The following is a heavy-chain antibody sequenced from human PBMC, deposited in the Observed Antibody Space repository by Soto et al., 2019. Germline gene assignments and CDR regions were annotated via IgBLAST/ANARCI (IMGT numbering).Heavy chain of an antibody. J-gene: IGHJ4*02. CDR3: ARSSERTWCGELNY. CDR2: ISSSSSTI. D-gene: IGHD3-10*01. V-gene: IGHV3-48*01. Sequence: EVQLVESGGGLVQPGGSLRLSCAASGFTFSSYSMNWVRQAPGKGLEWVSYISSSSSTIYYADSVKGRFTISRDNAKNSLYLQMNSLRAEDTAVYYCARSSERTWCGELNYWGQGTLVTVSS. CDR1: GFTFSSYS.